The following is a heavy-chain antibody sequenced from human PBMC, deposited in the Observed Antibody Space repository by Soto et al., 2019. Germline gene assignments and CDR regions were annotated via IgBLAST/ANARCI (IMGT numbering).Heavy chain of an antibody. CDR1: GGSISYYF. CDR2: IDYSGST. D-gene: IGHD3-3*01. J-gene: IGHJ3*02. V-gene: IGHV4-59*08. CDR3: ARHADLSSVTGVVKDGFDI. Sequence: QVQLQESGLGLVKPSGTLSLTCTVSGGSISYYFWSWVRQPPGKGLEWIGYIDYSGSTDYNPSLKSRVSISVDTSRNQFSLRLTSVTAADTAVYYCARHADLSSVTGVVKDGFDIWGQGTMVTVSS.